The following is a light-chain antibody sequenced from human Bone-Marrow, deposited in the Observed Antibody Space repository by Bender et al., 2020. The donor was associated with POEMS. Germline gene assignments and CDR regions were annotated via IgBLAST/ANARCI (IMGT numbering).Light chain of an antibody. J-gene: IGLJ3*02. Sequence: QSVLTQPPSASGTPGQRVTISCSGGSSNIGAHAVNWYQHLPGTAPKLLIYSSHRRPSEVPDRFSGSRSGTSASLAISGLQSEDEADYYCAAWDDSLYGWVFGGVTILTAL. CDR2: SSH. CDR1: SSNIGAHA. CDR3: AAWDDSLYGWV. V-gene: IGLV1-44*01.